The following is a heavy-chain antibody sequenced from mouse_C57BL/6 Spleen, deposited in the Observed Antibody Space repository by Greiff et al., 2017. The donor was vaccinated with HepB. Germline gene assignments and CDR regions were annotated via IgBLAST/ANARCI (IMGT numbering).Heavy chain of an antibody. V-gene: IGHV1-64*01. CDR2: IHPNSGST. J-gene: IGHJ3*01. D-gene: IGHD1-1*01. Sequence: VQLQQPGAELVKPGASVKLSCKASGYTFTSYWMHWVKQRPGQGLEWIGMIHPNSGSTNYNEKFKSKATLTVDKSSSTAYMQLSSLTSEDSAVYYCARGYYYGSWFAYWGQGTLVTVSA. CDR3: ARGYYYGSWFAY. CDR1: GYTFTSYW.